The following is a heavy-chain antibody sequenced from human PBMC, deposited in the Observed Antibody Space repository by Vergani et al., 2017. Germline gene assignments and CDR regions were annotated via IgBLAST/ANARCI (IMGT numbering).Heavy chain of an antibody. J-gene: IGHJ5*02. CDR1: GFTFSSYS. D-gene: IGHD3-10*01. V-gene: IGHV3-48*04. Sequence: EVQLVESGGGLVQPGGSLRLSCAASGFTFSSYSMNWVRQAPGKGLEWVSYISSSSSTIYYADSVKGRFTISRDNAKNSLYLQMNSLRAEDTAVYYCARVDFTMVRGVPEEGGRRFDPWGQGTLVTVSS. CDR2: ISSSSSTI. CDR3: ARVDFTMVRGVPEEGGRRFDP.